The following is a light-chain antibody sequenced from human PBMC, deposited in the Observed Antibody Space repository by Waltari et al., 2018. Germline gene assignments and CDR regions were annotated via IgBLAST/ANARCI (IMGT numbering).Light chain of an antibody. V-gene: IGKV1-39*01. CDR2: GAS. Sequence: DIQLTQSPSSLSASVGDRVTITCRTSQRIDTHLHWYQQKPGKAPQLLIYGASTLQSGVPSRFSGSGSGAEFTLTISSLQPEDIATFSCQESYSTLYTFGQGTKVEIK. CDR3: QESYSTLYT. J-gene: IGKJ2*01. CDR1: QRIDTH.